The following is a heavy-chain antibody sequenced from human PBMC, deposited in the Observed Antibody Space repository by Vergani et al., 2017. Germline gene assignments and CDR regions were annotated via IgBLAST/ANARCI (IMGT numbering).Heavy chain of an antibody. CDR1: GGSISSGSYY. CDR2: IFTSGST. CDR3: ARAVAGIYWYFDL. Sequence: QEQLQESGPRLLKPSQTLSLTCTVSGGSISSGSYYWSWIRQPAGKGLEWIGRIFTSGSTNYNPSLESRVTISVDTSKNQFSLKLSSVTAADTAVYYCARAVAGIYWYFDLWGRGTLVTVSS. V-gene: IGHV4-61*02. J-gene: IGHJ2*01. D-gene: IGHD6-19*01.